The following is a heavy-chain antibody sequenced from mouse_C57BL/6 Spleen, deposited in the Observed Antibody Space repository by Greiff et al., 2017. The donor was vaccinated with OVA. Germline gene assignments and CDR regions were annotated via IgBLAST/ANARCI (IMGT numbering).Heavy chain of an antibody. D-gene: IGHD1-1*01. Sequence: VQLQQSGAELVRPGTSVKMSCKASGYTFTNYWIGWAKQRPGHGLEWIGDIYPGGGYTNYNETFKGKATLTADKSSSTDYLQISSLTSEDSAIYYGARTEYTVVATRAMDYWGQGTSVTVSS. CDR3: ARTEYTVVATRAMDY. CDR2: IYPGGGYT. V-gene: IGHV1-63*01. J-gene: IGHJ4*01. CDR1: GYTFTNYW.